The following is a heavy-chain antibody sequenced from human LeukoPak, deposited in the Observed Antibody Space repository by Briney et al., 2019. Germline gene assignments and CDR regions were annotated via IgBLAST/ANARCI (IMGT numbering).Heavy chain of an antibody. J-gene: IGHJ4*02. CDR2: INSDGSST. Sequence: GGSLRLSCAASGLTFSSYWMHWVRQAPGKGLVWVSRINSDGSSTSYADSVKGRFTISRDNAKNTLYLQMNSLRAEDTAVYYCASQAWTGYYGYWGQGTLVTVSS. CDR1: GLTFSSYW. V-gene: IGHV3-74*01. D-gene: IGHD3/OR15-3a*01. CDR3: ASQAWTGYYGY.